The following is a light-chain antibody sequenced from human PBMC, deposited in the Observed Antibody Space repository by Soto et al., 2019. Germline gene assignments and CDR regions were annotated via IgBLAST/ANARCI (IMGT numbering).Light chain of an antibody. Sequence: EIVLTQSPGTLSLSPGERATLSCRASQSVSSRYLAWYQQKPGQAPRLLIYDASSRATGIPDRFSGSGSGTDFTLTINRLEPEDFAVYYCQQYAGSPSLFTFGPGTKWISN. CDR2: DAS. J-gene: IGKJ3*01. CDR3: QQYAGSPSLFT. V-gene: IGKV3-20*01. CDR1: QSVSSRY.